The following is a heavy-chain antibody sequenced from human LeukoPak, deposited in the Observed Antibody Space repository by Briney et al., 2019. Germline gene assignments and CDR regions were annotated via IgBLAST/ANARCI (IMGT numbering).Heavy chain of an antibody. CDR3: ASTPRRGYSYGTDHSGRVRSGSGPVGYYMDV. CDR2: INPNSGGT. CDR1: GYTFTGYY. V-gene: IGHV1-2*02. Sequence: WASVKVSCKTSGYTFTGYYMHWVRQAPGQGLEWMEWINPNSGGTNYAQKFQGRVTMTRDTSISTAYMELSRLRSDDTAVYYCASTPRRGYSYGTDHSGRVRSGSGPVGYYMDVWGKGTTVTISS. D-gene: IGHD5-18*01. J-gene: IGHJ6*03.